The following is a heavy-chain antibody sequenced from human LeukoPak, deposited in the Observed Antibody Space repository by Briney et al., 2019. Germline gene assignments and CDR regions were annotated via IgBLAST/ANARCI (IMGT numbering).Heavy chain of an antibody. Sequence: ASVKVSCKASGYTFTSYYMHWVRQAPGQGLEWMGIINPSGGSTSYTQKFQGRVTMTRDTSTSTVYMELSSLRSEDTAVYYCARGGVILSPRNGAFDIWGQGTMVTVSS. V-gene: IGHV1-46*01. CDR3: ARGGVILSPRNGAFDI. CDR2: INPSGGST. D-gene: IGHD3-16*02. J-gene: IGHJ3*02. CDR1: GYTFTSYY.